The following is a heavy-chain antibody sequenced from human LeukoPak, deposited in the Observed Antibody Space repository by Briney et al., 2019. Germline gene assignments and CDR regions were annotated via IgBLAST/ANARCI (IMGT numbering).Heavy chain of an antibody. CDR3: ARGGYCSSTSCYSGGGFDP. D-gene: IGHD2-2*03. Sequence: SVKVSCKASGGTFSSYAISWVRQAPGQGLEWMGGIIPIFGTANYAQKFQGRVTITADESTSTAYMELSSLSSEDTAVYYCARGGYCSSTSCYSGGGFDPWGQGTLVTVSS. V-gene: IGHV1-69*13. CDR2: IIPIFGTA. CDR1: GGTFSSYA. J-gene: IGHJ5*02.